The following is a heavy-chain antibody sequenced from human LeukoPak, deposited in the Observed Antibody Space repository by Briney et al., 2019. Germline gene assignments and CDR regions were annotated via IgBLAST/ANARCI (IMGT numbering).Heavy chain of an antibody. CDR3: ARVVTPLYYYYMDV. D-gene: IGHD3-22*01. V-gene: IGHV3-48*01. CDR1: GFTFSSYG. CDR2: ISSSSSTI. J-gene: IGHJ6*03. Sequence: GGSLRLSCAASGFTFSSYGMHWVRQAPGKGLEWVSYISSSSSTIYYADSVKGRFTISRDNAKNSLYLQMNSLRAEDTAVYYCARVVTPLYYYYMDVWGKGTTVTVSS.